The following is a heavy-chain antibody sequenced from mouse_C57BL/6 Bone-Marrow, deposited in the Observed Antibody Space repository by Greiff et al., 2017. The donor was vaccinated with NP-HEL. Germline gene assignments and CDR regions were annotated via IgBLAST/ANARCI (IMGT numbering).Heavy chain of an antibody. CDR2: IRSKSNNYAT. CDR3: VRPHYYGSPWFAY. J-gene: IGHJ3*01. D-gene: IGHD1-1*01. CDR1: GFSFNTYA. Sequence: VQLVESGGGLVQPKGSLKLSCAASGFSFNTYAMNWVRQAPGKGLEWVARIRSKSNNYATYYADSVKDRFTISRDDSESMLYLQMNNLKTEDTAMYYCVRPHYYGSPWFAYWGQGTLVTVSA. V-gene: IGHV10-1*01.